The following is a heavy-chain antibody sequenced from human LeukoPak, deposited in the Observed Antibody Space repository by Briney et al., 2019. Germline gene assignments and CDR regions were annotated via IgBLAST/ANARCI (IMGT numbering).Heavy chain of an antibody. CDR1: GFTFSSYW. V-gene: IGHV3-7*01. D-gene: IGHD6-19*01. J-gene: IGHJ4*02. CDR3: ARDGKGLAYYFDY. CDR2: IKQDGSEK. Sequence: GGSLKLSCAASGFTFSSYWMSWVRQAPGKGLEWVANIKQDGSEKYYVDSVKGRFTISRDNAKNSLYLQMNSLRAEDTAVYYCARDGKGLAYYFDYWGQGTLVTVSS.